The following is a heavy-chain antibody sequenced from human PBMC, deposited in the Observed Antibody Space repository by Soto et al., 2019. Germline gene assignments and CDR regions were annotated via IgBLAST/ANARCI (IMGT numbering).Heavy chain of an antibody. Sequence: QVQLVESGGGVVQPGRSLRLSCAASGFIFSNYGMHWVRQAPGKGLEWVAVIWFDGNAKYYADSVRGRFTLSRDNSKNTLYLQMNSLRAEDTAVYYWSRCGTYSSIGGGTYFDCWGQGTLVTVSS. J-gene: IGHJ4*02. CDR2: IWFDGNAK. V-gene: IGHV3-33*01. CDR1: GFIFSNYG. CDR3: SRCGTYSSIGGGTYFDC. D-gene: IGHD1-26*01.